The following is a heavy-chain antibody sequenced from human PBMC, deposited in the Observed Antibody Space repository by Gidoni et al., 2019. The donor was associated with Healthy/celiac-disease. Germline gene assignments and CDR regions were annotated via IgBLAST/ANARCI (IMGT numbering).Heavy chain of an antibody. CDR2: IYYSGST. V-gene: IGHV4-31*03. CDR1: GGSLSSGGYY. Sequence: QVQLQESGPGLVQPSQTLSLTCTVSGGSLSSGGYYWSWIRQHPGKGLEWIGYIYYSGSTYYNPSLKSRVTISVDTSKNQFSLKLSSVTAADTAVYYCARVGVVRGVIILDYWGQGTLVTVSS. CDR3: ARVGVVRGVIILDY. D-gene: IGHD3-10*01. J-gene: IGHJ4*02.